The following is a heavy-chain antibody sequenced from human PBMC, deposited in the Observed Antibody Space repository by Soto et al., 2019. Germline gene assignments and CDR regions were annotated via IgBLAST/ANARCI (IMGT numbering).Heavy chain of an antibody. V-gene: IGHV1-58*01. CDR3: AARRSGLYAMDV. D-gene: IGHD1-26*01. J-gene: IGHJ6*02. Sequence: MQLVQSGPEVKKPGTSVKVSCKASGFTFSTSAVQWVRQARGQRPECMVWIVGGSGNTNYAQNSQERVIITRDMSTSTFYMELSSLRSDDTAVYFCAARRSGLYAMDVWGQGTTVTVSS. CDR2: IVGGSGNT. CDR1: GFTFSTSA.